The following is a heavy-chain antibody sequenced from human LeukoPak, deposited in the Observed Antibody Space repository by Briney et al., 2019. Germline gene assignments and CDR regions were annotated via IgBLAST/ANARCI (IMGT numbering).Heavy chain of an antibody. CDR3: ARDRSSGWAGSSHYYMDF. CDR1: GFTFSNHN. J-gene: IGHJ6*03. V-gene: IGHV3-21*01. D-gene: IGHD6-19*01. Sequence: GGSLRLSCAASGFTFSNHNFNWVRRAPGKGLEWVSSISGSTSFIHYADSVKGRFTISRDNAENSLYLQMNSLRAEDTAVYYCARDRSSGWAGSSHYYMDFWGEGTTVTVSS. CDR2: ISGSTSFI.